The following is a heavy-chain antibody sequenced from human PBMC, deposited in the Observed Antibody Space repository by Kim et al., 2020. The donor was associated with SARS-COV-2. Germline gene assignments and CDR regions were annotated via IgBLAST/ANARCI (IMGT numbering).Heavy chain of an antibody. CDR3: TKYSGRNPFDY. Sequence: ASVKVSCKASGYTFTSYFMHWVRQAPGQGLEWMGIINTSDGFTNYAQKFQGRVTMTRDTSTSTVYMELSSLRSEDTAVYYCTKYSGRNPFDYWGQGTLVT. J-gene: IGHJ4*02. CDR1: GYTFTSYF. D-gene: IGHD1-26*01. CDR2: INTSDGFT. V-gene: IGHV1-46*01.